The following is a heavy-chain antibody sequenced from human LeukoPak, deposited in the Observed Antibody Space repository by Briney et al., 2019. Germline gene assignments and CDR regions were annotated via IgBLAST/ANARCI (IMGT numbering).Heavy chain of an antibody. D-gene: IGHD7-27*01. V-gene: IGHV3-9*01. CDR3: AKDMSGDAGIFDY. Sequence: PGGSLRLSCAASGFTFDDYAMHWVRQAPGKGLEWVSGISWNSGSIGYADSVKGRFTISRDNAKNSLYLQMNSLRAEDTALYYCAKDMSGDAGIFDYWGQGTPVTVSS. CDR2: ISWNSGSI. J-gene: IGHJ4*02. CDR1: GFTFDDYA.